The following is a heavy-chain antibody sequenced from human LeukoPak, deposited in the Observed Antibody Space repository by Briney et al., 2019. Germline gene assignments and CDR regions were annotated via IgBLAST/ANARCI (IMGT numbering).Heavy chain of an antibody. CDR3: AKAGYYYDFWSGQGPPEYFQH. CDR1: GFTFSSYA. J-gene: IGHJ1*01. D-gene: IGHD3-3*01. V-gene: IGHV3-23*01. Sequence: GGSLRLSCAASGFTFSSYAMSWVRQAPGKGLEWVSAISGSGGSTYYADSVKGRFTISRDNSKNTLYLQMNSLRAEDTAVYYCAKAGYYYDFWSGQGPPEYFQHWGQGTLVTVSS. CDR2: ISGSGGST.